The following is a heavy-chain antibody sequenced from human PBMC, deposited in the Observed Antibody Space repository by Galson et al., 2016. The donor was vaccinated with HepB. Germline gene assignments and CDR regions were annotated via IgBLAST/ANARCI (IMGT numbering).Heavy chain of an antibody. J-gene: IGHJ5*02. Sequence: SLRLSCAASGFSITNYGLHWVRQAPGKGLEWVAIIWYDGSNKYYADSVRGRFTISRDDSKNTVHLQMNSLRVEDTAMYFCASAPTITTIWGSWGQGTLVTVSS. CDR3: ASAPTITTIWGS. V-gene: IGHV3-33*01. CDR1: GFSITNYG. CDR2: IWYDGSNK. D-gene: IGHD5-24*01.